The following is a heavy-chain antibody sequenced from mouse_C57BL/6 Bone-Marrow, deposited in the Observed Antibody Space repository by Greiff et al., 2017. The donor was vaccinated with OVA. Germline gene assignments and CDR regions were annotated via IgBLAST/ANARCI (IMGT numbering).Heavy chain of an antibody. J-gene: IGHJ2*01. CDR1: GYPFTSYG. Sequence: QVQLQQSGAELARPGASVKLSCTASGYPFTSYGIRWVKQRTGQGLEWIGEIYPRSGTTYYNEKFKVQSTLTADKSSSRAYMEHRSLTSEDSAVYFCAIYALARVYFDDWGQGTTLTVSS. V-gene: IGHV1-81*01. D-gene: IGHD3-3*01. CDR2: IYPRSGTT. CDR3: AIYALARVYFDD.